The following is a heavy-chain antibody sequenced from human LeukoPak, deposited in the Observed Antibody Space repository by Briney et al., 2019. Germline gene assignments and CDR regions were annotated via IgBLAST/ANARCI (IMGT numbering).Heavy chain of an antibody. CDR2: MNQDGGEK. CDR1: GFTFSNYW. V-gene: IGHV3-7*01. CDR3: ARRDSGGWYYFDY. J-gene: IGHJ4*02. D-gene: IGHD6-19*01. Sequence: GGSLRLSCGASGFTFSNYWMSWVRQAPGKGLEWVANMNQDGGEKYYVDSVKGRFTISRVNAENSLYLQMNSLRAEDTAVYYCARRDSGGWYYFDYWGQGTLVAVSS.